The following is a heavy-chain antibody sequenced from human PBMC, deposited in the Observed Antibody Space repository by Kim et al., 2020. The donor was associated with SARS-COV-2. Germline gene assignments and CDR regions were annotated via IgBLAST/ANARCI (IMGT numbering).Heavy chain of an antibody. CDR3: LVPFCGGDCPH. CDR1: GFTFSSYT. D-gene: IGHD2-21*01. J-gene: IGHJ4*02. V-gene: IGHV3-74*01. CDR2: IESDGTT. Sequence: GGSLRLSCAASGFTFSSYTVHWVRQEPGKGLVWVSDIESDGTTTYADSVKGRFTISRDNAKNTMYLHLNSLTVEDTAVYYCLVPFCGGDCPHWGQGALVT.